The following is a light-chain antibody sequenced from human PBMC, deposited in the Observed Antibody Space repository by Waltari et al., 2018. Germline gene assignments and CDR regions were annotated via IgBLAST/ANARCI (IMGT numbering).Light chain of an antibody. Sequence: DIQLTQSPSSLSAYLGDIVTISCRASESVLKYLNWYQQKPGKAPKLLIYGASSLQSGVPSRFSGSGSGTDFTLTISFLQPEDFAIYYCQHSHNTPPYTFGQGTKLEFK. CDR2: GAS. CDR1: ESVLKY. J-gene: IGKJ2*01. V-gene: IGKV1-39*01. CDR3: QHSHNTPPYT.